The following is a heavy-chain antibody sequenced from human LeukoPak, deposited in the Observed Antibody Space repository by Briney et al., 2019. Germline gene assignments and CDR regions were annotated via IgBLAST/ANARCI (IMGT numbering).Heavy chain of an antibody. Sequence: ASVKVSCKACGGTFSSYAISWVRQAPGRGLEWMGGIIPIFGTANYAQKFQGRVTIPADESRSTAYMELSGLRSEDTAVYYCASLGEDTAMVTMHWFDPWGQGTLVTVSS. V-gene: IGHV1-69*13. J-gene: IGHJ5*02. CDR3: ASLGEDTAMVTMHWFDP. D-gene: IGHD5-18*01. CDR1: GGTFSSYA. CDR2: IIPIFGTA.